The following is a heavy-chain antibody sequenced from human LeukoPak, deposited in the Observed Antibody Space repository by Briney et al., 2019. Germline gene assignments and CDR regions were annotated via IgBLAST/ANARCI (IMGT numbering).Heavy chain of an antibody. Sequence: GSLRLSCAASGFTFSNYWMNWVRQPPGKGLEWIGEINHSGSTNYNPSLKSRVTISVDTSKNQFSLRLTSVTAADTAVYYCASVPAATSWYAFDIWGQGTMVTVSS. J-gene: IGHJ3*02. CDR2: INHSGST. V-gene: IGHV4-34*01. CDR3: ASVPAATSWYAFDI. CDR1: GFTFSNYW. D-gene: IGHD2-2*01.